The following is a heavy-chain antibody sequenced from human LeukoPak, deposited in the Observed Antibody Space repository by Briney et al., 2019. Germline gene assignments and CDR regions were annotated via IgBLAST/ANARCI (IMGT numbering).Heavy chain of an antibody. CDR1: GYTFTSYG. CDR2: IRAYNGNT. D-gene: IGHD5-18*01. V-gene: IGHV1-18*04. CDR3: ARDLGYSSDSVIDY. Sequence: ASVKVSCKASGYTFTSYGISWVRQAPGQGLEWMGWIRAYNGNTNYAQKLQGRVTMTTDTSTSTAYMELRSLRSDDTAVYYCARDLGYSSDSVIDYWGQGTLVTVSS. J-gene: IGHJ4*02.